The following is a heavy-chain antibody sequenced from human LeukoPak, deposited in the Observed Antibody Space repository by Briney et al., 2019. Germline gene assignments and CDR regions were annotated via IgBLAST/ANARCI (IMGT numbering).Heavy chain of an antibody. Sequence: GASVKVSCKASGYTFTGYYMHWVRQAPGQGLEWMGWINPNSGGTNYAQKFQGRVTMTRDTSISTAYMELSRLISDDTAVYYCARAPATFVVVPGGLDYWGQGTLVTVSS. J-gene: IGHJ4*02. CDR3: ARAPATFVVVPGGLDY. D-gene: IGHD2-2*01. V-gene: IGHV1-2*02. CDR1: GYTFTGYY. CDR2: INPNSGGT.